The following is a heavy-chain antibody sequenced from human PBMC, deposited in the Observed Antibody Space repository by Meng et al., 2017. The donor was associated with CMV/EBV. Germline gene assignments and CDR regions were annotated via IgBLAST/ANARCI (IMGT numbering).Heavy chain of an antibody. CDR3: ARARGRVVVVAPFDY. V-gene: IGHV1-69*12. Sequence: QVGRSGAQGKQAGSSVEVSCKASGGTFSSYAISWVRQAPGQGLELIVGIIPIFGTANYAQKFQGRVTITADESTSTAYMELSSLRSEDTAVYYCARARGRVVVVAPFDYWGQGTLVTVSS. D-gene: IGHD2-15*01. J-gene: IGHJ4*02. CDR2: IIPIFGTA. CDR1: GGTFSSYA.